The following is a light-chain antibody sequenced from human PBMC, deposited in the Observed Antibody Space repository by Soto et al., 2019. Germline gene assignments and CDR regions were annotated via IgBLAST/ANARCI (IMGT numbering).Light chain of an antibody. V-gene: IGKV3D-20*02. J-gene: IGKJ5*01. CDR2: DAS. CDR1: QSVSSSS. Sequence: VKKSPATLSVTPGERATLSCRASQSVSSSSLAWYQQKPGQAPRLLIYDASNRATGIPARFSGSGSGTDFTLTISSLEPEDFAVYYCQQRSNWPAFGQGTRLEI. CDR3: QQRSNWPA.